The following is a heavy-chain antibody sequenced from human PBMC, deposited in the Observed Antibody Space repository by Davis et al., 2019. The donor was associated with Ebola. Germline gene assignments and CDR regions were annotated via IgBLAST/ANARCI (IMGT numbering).Heavy chain of an antibody. V-gene: IGHV3-53*01. D-gene: IGHD6-19*01. J-gene: IGHJ6*02. Sequence: PGGSLRLSCAASGFTVSSNYMSWVRQAPGKGLEWVSVIYSGGSTYYADSVKGRFTISRDNSKNTLYLQMNSLRAEDTAVYYCARAPISGWSAYYYGMDVWGQGTTVTVSS. CDR2: IYSGGST. CDR3: ARAPISGWSAYYYGMDV. CDR1: GFTVSSNY.